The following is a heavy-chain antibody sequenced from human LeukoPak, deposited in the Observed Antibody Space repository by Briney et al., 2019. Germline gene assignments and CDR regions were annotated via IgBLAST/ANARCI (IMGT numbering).Heavy chain of an antibody. CDR1: GYTFTGHY. J-gene: IGHJ4*02. D-gene: IGHD6-13*01. CDR3: ARTLYLAAVPGGFDY. CDR2: INPKNAGT. Sequence: ASVKVSCKASGYTFTGHYMHWVRQAPGQGLEWMGWINPKNAGTNFAQSVKGRVTMTRDTSISKVYMELSRLRSDDTALYYCARTLYLAAVPGGFDYWGQGTLVTVSS. V-gene: IGHV1-2*02.